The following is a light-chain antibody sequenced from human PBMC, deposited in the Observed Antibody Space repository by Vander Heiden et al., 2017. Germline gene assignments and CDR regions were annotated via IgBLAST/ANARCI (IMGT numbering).Light chain of an antibody. CDR2: DAS. CDR1: LDITNY. V-gene: IGKV1-33*01. CDR3: QQYDYLPPT. Sequence: DIQMTQSPSSLSASVGAKITITCQASLDITNYLNWYQQKPGKAPKLLIYDASNLETGVPSRFSGSGSGTHFTFTISSLQPEDFATYYCQQYDYLPPTFGQGTRLEIK. J-gene: IGKJ5*01.